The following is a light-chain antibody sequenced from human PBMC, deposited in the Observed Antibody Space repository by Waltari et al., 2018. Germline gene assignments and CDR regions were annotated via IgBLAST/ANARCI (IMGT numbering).Light chain of an antibody. V-gene: IGLV2-14*01. CDR3: NSCTSGSTLI. J-gene: IGLJ2*01. Sequence: QSVLTQPAFVSGSPGQSITISCTGTSSDVGGYNDVSWYQQHPGKAPKLMFYEVSNRPSGVSNRFSGLQAEDEADYYCNSCTSGSTLIFGGGTKVTVL. CDR2: EVS. CDR1: SSDVGGYND.